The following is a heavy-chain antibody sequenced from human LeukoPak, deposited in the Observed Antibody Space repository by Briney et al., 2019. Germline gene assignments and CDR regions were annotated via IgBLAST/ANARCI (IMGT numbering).Heavy chain of an antibody. Sequence: GGSLRLSCAASGFTFSSYSMNWVRQAPGKGLEWVSYISSSSSTIYYADSVKGRFTISRDNAKNPLYLQMNSLRAEDTAVYYCARDESISVDYGMDVWGQGTTVTVSS. J-gene: IGHJ6*02. CDR3: ARDESISVDYGMDV. D-gene: IGHD3-3*02. CDR1: GFTFSSYS. CDR2: ISSSSSTI. V-gene: IGHV3-48*01.